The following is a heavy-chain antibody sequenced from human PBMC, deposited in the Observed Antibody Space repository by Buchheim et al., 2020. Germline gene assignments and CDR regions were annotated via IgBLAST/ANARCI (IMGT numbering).Heavy chain of an antibody. CDR2: ISSSGSTI. CDR3: ARDRSYGSGSYTTYYYYYGMDV. V-gene: IGHV3-48*03. D-gene: IGHD3-10*01. J-gene: IGHJ6*02. Sequence: EVQLVESGGGLVQPGGSLRLSCAASGFTFSSYEMNWVRQAPGKGLEWVSYISSSGSTIYYADSVKGRFTISRDNAKNSLSLQMNSLRAEDTAVYYCARDRSYGSGSYTTYYYYYGMDVWGQGTT. CDR1: GFTFSSYE.